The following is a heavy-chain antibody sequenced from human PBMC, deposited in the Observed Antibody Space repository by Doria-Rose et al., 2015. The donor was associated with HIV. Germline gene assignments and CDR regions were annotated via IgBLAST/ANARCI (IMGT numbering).Heavy chain of an antibody. J-gene: IGHJ4*02. CDR2: IFSADER. V-gene: IGHV2-26*01. D-gene: IGHD6-13*01. CDR3: ARIKSSRWYHKYYFDF. Sequence: SGPVLVKPTETLTLTCTVSGVSLSSPGMGVSWIRQPPGKALEWLANIFSADERSYRTSLKSRLTISRGPSKSQVVLTMTDMDPVDTATYYCARIKSSRWYHKYYFDFWGQGTLVIVSA. CDR1: GVSLSSPGMG.